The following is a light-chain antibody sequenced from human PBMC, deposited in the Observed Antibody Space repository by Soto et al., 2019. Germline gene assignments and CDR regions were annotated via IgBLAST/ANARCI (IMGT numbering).Light chain of an antibody. V-gene: IGKV3-15*01. Sequence: EIVMTQSPATLSVSPGERATVSCRASQSVSSNLAWYQQKPGQAPRLLIYGASTRATGIPARFSGSGSGTEFTLAISSLQSEDFALYYCQQYNNWPTWTFGQGTKVDI. CDR3: QQYNNWPTWT. J-gene: IGKJ1*01. CDR2: GAS. CDR1: QSVSSN.